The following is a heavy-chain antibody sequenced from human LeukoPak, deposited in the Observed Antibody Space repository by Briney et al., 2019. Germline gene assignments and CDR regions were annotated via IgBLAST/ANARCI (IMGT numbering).Heavy chain of an antibody. CDR2: IYYSGNT. V-gene: IGHV4-59*01. J-gene: IGHJ4*02. CDR1: GGSINSYY. Sequence: PSETPSLTCTVSGGSINSYYWSWIRQPPGKGLEYIGHIYYSGNTDYNPSLKSRVTISVDTSKNQFSLNLSSVTAADTAVYYCARHLLPEYYFDYWGQGTLVTISS. CDR3: ARHLLPEYYFDY. D-gene: IGHD2-2*01.